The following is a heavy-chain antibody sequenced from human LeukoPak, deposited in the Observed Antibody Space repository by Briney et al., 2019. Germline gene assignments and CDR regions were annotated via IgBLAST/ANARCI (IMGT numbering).Heavy chain of an antibody. Sequence: PSETLSLTCTVSGGSISSGDYYWSWIRQPPGKGLEWIGYIYYSGSTYYNPSLKSRVTISVDTSKNQFSLKLSSVTAADTAVYYCARDLPPMGSYYFDYWGQGTLVTVSS. CDR1: GGSISSGDYY. V-gene: IGHV4-30-4*01. D-gene: IGHD3-16*01. CDR3: ARDLPPMGSYYFDY. J-gene: IGHJ4*02. CDR2: IYYSGST.